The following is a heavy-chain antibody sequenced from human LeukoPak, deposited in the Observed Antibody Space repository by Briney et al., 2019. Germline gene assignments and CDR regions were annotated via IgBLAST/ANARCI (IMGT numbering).Heavy chain of an antibody. V-gene: IGHV3-15*01. Sequence: GGTLRLSCAASGFTFSTYGMNWVRQAPGKGLEWVGRIKSKTFGGTTDYAAPVKGRFTISRDDSKNTLYLHMNTLKTEDTAIYYCTTLGAFDYWGQGTLVTVSS. J-gene: IGHJ4*02. D-gene: IGHD3-16*01. CDR2: IKSKTFGGTT. CDR3: TTLGAFDY. CDR1: GFTFSTYG.